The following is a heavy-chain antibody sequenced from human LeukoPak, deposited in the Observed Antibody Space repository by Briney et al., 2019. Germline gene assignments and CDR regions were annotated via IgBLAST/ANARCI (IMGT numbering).Heavy chain of an antibody. D-gene: IGHD2-15*01. V-gene: IGHV4-39*01. CDR3: ARHLCGGGSCYSDGWFDP. Sequence: SETLSLTCTVSGGTISSRSYYWGWIRQPPGKGLEWIGTIHYSGTPYYNTPLESRVTISVDPSKNQFSLKLTAVTAADTAFYYCARHLCGGGSCYSDGWFDPWGQGTLVTVSS. CDR1: GGTISSRSYY. J-gene: IGHJ5*02. CDR2: IHYSGTP.